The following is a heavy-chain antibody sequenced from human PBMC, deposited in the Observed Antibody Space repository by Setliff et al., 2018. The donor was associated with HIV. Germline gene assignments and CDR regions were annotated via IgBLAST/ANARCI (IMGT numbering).Heavy chain of an antibody. Sequence: SVKVSCKASGYTFSNYGISWVRQAPGQGLEWMGWITPYNGNRNYAQNLQDRVTMTTDTSTNTAYMELSSLRSDDTAVYYCARGGGYWFYNYGIDVWGQGTTVTVSS. CDR3: ARGGGYWFYNYGIDV. D-gene: IGHD2-8*02. J-gene: IGHJ6*02. CDR1: GYTFSNYG. CDR2: ITPYNGNR. V-gene: IGHV1-18*01.